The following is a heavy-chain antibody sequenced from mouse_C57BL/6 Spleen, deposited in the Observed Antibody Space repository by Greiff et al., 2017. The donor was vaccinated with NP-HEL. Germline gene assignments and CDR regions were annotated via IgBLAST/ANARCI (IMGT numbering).Heavy chain of an antibody. CDR3: AKVSYYGSSHYYAMDY. D-gene: IGHD1-1*01. Sequence: VKLMESGPGLVQPSQSLSITCTVSGFSLTSYGVHWVRQSPGKGLEWLGVIWRGGSTDYNVAFMSRLSITKDNSKSQVFFKMNSLQADDTAIYYCAKVSYYGSSHYYAMDYWGQGTSVTVSS. CDR2: IWRGGST. J-gene: IGHJ4*01. CDR1: GFSLTSYG. V-gene: IGHV2-5*01.